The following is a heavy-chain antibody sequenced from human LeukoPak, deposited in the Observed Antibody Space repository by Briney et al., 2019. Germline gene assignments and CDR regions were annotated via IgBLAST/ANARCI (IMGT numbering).Heavy chain of an antibody. CDR3: ARFRPQWLVRGGFDY. D-gene: IGHD6-19*01. J-gene: IGHJ4*02. CDR2: INHSGST. Sequence: GSLRLSCAASGFTFSSYAMSWIRQPPGKGLEWIGEINHSGSTNYNPSLKSRVTISVDTSKNQFSLKLSSVTAADTAVYYCARFRPQWLVRGGFDYWGQGTLVTVSS. CDR1: GFTFSSYA. V-gene: IGHV4-34*01.